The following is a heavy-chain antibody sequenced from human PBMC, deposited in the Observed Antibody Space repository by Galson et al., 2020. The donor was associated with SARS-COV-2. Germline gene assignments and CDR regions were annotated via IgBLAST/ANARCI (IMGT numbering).Heavy chain of an antibody. CDR2: ISYDGSNK. J-gene: IGHJ4*02. CDR3: ARVGPVGATLDY. V-gene: IGHV3-30*03. Sequence: GESLKISCAASGFTFSSYGMHWVRQAPGQGLEWVAVISYDGSNKYYADSVKGRFTISRDNSKNTLYLQMNSLRAEDTAVYYCARVGPVGATLDYWGQGTLVTVSS. CDR1: GFTFSSYG. D-gene: IGHD1-26*01.